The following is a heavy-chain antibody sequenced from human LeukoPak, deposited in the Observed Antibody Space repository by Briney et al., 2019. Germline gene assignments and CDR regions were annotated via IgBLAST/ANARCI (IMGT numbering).Heavy chain of an antibody. V-gene: IGHV4-61*02. D-gene: IGHD3-10*01. CDR3: ASGFGDHYYYMDV. J-gene: IGHJ6*03. CDR2: IYTSGST. Sequence: PSETLSLTCTVSGGSISSGSYYWSWIRQPAGKGLEWIGRIYTSGSTNYNPSLKSRVTISVDTSKNQFSLKLSSVTAADTAVYYCASGFGDHYYYMDVWGKGTTVTISS. CDR1: GGSISSGSYY.